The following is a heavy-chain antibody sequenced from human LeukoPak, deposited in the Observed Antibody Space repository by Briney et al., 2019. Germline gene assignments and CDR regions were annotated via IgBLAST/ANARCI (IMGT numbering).Heavy chain of an antibody. CDR3: ARKGTRMNSCPGY. Sequence: PGGSLRLSCAASDFTFSRYWMSWLRQAPGKGLEWVANIRQDGSEKNYVDSVKGRFTISRDNAKNSLYLQMNSLRSEDTAIYYCARKGTRMNSCPGYWGQGTLVTVSS. CDR2: IRQDGSEK. J-gene: IGHJ4*02. V-gene: IGHV3-7*01. CDR1: DFTFSRYW. D-gene: IGHD2-15*01.